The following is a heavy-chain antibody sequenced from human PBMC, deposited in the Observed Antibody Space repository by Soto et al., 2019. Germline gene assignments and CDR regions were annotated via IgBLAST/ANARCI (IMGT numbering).Heavy chain of an antibody. J-gene: IGHJ6*02. Sequence: PSETLSLTCTVSGGSISSSSYYWGWIRQPPGKGLEWIGSIYYSGSTYYNPSLKSRVTISVDTSKNQFSLKLSSVTAADTAVYYCASLGGSWYEDYYYYGMDVWGQGTTVTVSS. CDR3: ASLGGSWYEDYYYYGMDV. CDR2: IYYSGST. CDR1: GGSISSSSYY. V-gene: IGHV4-39*01. D-gene: IGHD6-13*01.